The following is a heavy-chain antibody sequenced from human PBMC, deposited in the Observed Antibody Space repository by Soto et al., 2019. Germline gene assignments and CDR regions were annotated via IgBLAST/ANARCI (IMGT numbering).Heavy chain of an antibody. CDR2: IRNDRSYK. J-gene: IGHJ3*02. V-gene: IGHV3-30*02. Sequence: PGGSLRLSCAASGFTFSSYSMNWVRQAPGKGLEWVSFIRNDRSYKYYADSVKGRFTISRDNSKNTLYLQMNSLRAEDTAVYYCAQGGGSAMVTEDAFDIWGQGTMVTVSS. D-gene: IGHD5-18*01. CDR1: GFTFSSYS. CDR3: AQGGGSAMVTEDAFDI.